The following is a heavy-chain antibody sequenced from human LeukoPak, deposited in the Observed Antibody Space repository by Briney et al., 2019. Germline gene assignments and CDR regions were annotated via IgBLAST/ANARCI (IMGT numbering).Heavy chain of an antibody. V-gene: IGHV3-23*01. CDR1: GFTFSSYA. CDR3: ATSESFIVVVTAIGY. Sequence: PGGSLRLSCAASGFTFSSYAMSWVRQAPGKGLEWVSAISGSGGSTYYADSVKGRFTISRDNSKNTLYLQMNSLRAEDTAVYYCATSESFIVVVTAIGYWGQGTLVTVSS. J-gene: IGHJ4*02. D-gene: IGHD2-21*02. CDR2: ISGSGGST.